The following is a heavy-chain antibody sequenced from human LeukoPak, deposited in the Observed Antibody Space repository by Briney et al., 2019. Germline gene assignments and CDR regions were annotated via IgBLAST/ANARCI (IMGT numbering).Heavy chain of an antibody. CDR3: ARATGQLTAGYYYYGMDV. J-gene: IGHJ6*02. D-gene: IGHD5-18*01. CDR1: GGSISGYY. CDR2: INHSGST. V-gene: IGHV4-34*01. Sequence: PSETLSLTCTVSGGSISGYYWSWIRQPPGKGLEWIGEINHSGSTNYNPSLKSRVTISVDTSKNQFSLKLSSVTAADTAVYYCARATGQLTAGYYYYGMDVWGQGTTVTVSS.